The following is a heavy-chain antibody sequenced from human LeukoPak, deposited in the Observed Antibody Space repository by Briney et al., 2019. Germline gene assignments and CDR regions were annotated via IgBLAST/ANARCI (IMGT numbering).Heavy chain of an antibody. CDR2: ISRVISTV. CDR1: EFAFSTYN. CDR3: ARGSSWLDY. D-gene: IGHD6-13*01. V-gene: IGHV3-48*01. J-gene: IGHJ4*02. Sequence: GGSLRLSCAASEFAFSTYNMNWVRQAPGKGLEWVSFISRVISTVYYADSVKGRFTISRDNAKNSMYLQMNSLRVEDTAVYYCARGSSWLDYWGQGILVTVSS.